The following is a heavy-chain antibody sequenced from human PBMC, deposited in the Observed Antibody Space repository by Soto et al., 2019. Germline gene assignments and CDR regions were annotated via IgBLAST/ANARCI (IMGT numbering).Heavy chain of an antibody. J-gene: IGHJ6*02. D-gene: IGHD6-19*01. V-gene: IGHV1-18*01. Sequence: GASVKVSCKASGYTFNSYGISWARQAPGQGLEWMGWISAYNGNTNYAQKLQGRVTMTTDTSTSTAYMELRSLRSDDTAVYYCAREIAVAGGYYYYGMDVWGQGTTVNVSS. CDR2: ISAYNGNT. CDR1: GYTFNSYG. CDR3: AREIAVAGGYYYYGMDV.